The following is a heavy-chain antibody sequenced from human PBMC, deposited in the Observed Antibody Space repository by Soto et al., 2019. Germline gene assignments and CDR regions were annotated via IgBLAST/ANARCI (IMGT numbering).Heavy chain of an antibody. V-gene: IGHV4-31*03. CDR3: ARVLRGRLYFDY. CDR2: IYYSGST. Sequence: TLSLTCTVSGGSISSGGYYWSWIRQHPGKGLEWIGYIYYSGSTYYNPSLKSRVTISVDTSKNQFSLKLSSVTAADTAVYYCARVLRGRLYFDYWGQGTLVTVSS. CDR1: GGSISSGGYY. J-gene: IGHJ4*02. D-gene: IGHD3-10*01.